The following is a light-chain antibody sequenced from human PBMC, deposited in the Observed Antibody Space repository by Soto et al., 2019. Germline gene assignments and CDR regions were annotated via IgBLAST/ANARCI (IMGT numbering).Light chain of an antibody. Sequence: EIVLTQSPAILSLSPGERATLSCRASQSVSVNFAWYTQNPGQARKLRIYGASSRATGIPDRFSGGGSGTDFTLSISKVEPEDFAVYYCQQYGRPPRATFGQGTRLEI. CDR2: GAS. CDR3: QQYGRPPRAT. CDR1: QSVSVN. J-gene: IGKJ5*01. V-gene: IGKV3-20*01.